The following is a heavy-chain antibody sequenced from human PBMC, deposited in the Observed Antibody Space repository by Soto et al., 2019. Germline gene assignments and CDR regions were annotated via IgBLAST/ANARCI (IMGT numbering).Heavy chain of an antibody. CDR3: ARSLGPGSHYIDY. Sequence: EVQLLESGGGLVQPGGSLRLSCALSGFTFSTYDMSYAMSWVRQAPGKGLEWVSTLSDSTYYADSVKGLFTISTDNSKSTLFLQMNSLRAEDTAVYYCARSLGPGSHYIDYWGQGTLVTVSS. D-gene: IGHD3-10*01. CDR2: LSDST. J-gene: IGHJ4*02. V-gene: IGHV3-23*01. CDR1: GFTFSTYDMSYA.